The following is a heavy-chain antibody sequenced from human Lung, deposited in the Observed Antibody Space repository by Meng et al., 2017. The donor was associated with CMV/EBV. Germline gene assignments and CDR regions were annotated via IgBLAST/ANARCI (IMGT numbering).Heavy chain of an antibody. V-gene: IGHV4-4*02. J-gene: IGHJ1*01. CDR1: GDSITNHNW. D-gene: IGHD3-10*01. Sequence: QGQLREPGSALVKPSETLSLTCAVSGDSITNHNWWAWVRQPPGKGLEWIGEIPHRGSSAYNPSLKSRVSMSIDKSKNQFSLKLTSVTAADTAVYHCLRRSGGSVWGQGTLVTVSS. CDR3: LRRSGGSV. CDR2: IPHRGSS.